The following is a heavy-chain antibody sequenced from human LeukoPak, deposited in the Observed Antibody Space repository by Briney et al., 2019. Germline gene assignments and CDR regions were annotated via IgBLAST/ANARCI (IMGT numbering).Heavy chain of an antibody. CDR3: ARDIVVVVAALDYYYYGMDV. CDR1: GFTFSSYA. CDR2: ISYDGSNK. D-gene: IGHD2-15*01. V-gene: IGHV3-30*04. Sequence: GRPLRLSCAASGFTFSSYAMHWVRLAPGKGLEWVAVISYDGSNKYYADSVKGRFTISRDNSKNTLYLQMNSLRAEDTAVYYCARDIVVVVAALDYYYYGMDVWGQGTTVTVSS. J-gene: IGHJ6*02.